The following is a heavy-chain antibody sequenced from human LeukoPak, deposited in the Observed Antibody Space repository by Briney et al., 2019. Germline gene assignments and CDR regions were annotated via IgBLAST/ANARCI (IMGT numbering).Heavy chain of an antibody. CDR3: VRDRAEGRAWVELDP. CDR2: VYSAGAT. Sequence: GGSLRLSCVASGFSLSSYAMSWVRQAPGKAPEWVSLVYSAGATHYADSVQGRFIISRDNSKNTLYLQMNNLRVEDTAVYHCVRDRAEGRAWVELDPWGQGTVVTVSS. CDR1: GFSLSSYA. J-gene: IGHJ5*02. V-gene: IGHV3-66*02.